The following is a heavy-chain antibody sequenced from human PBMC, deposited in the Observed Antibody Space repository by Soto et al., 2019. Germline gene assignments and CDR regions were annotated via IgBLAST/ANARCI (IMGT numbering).Heavy chain of an antibody. CDR1: GETISGTIYY. CDR2: IYYSGST. J-gene: IGHJ4*02. V-gene: IGHV4-39*02. Sequence: PSETLSLTCLVSGETISGTIYYWGWIRQPPGKGLEWIGSIYYSGSTYYNPSLKSRVTISVDTSKNHFSLKLTSVTAADTAVYYCARPGGSGWFYFDSWGQGSQVTVSS. D-gene: IGHD6-13*01. CDR3: ARPGGSGWFYFDS.